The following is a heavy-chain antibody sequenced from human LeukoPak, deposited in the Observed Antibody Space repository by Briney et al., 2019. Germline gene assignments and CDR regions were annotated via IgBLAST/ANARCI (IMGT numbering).Heavy chain of an antibody. Sequence: PSETLSLTCAVYGESFSGYYWSWIRQPPGKGLEWIGEINHSGSTNYNPSLKSRVTISVDTSKSQFSLKLSSVTAADTAVYYCARGGTRDDYVWGSYRWKYYFDYWGQGTLVTVSS. CDR1: GESFSGYY. CDR2: INHSGST. D-gene: IGHD3-16*02. V-gene: IGHV4-34*01. CDR3: ARGGTRDDYVWGSYRWKYYFDY. J-gene: IGHJ4*02.